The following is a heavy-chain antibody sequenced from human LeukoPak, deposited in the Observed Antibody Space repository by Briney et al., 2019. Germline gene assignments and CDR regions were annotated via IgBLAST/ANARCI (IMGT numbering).Heavy chain of an antibody. CDR3: ARGFLTMVRGVLFDY. CDR1: GGSFSGYY. J-gene: IGHJ4*02. V-gene: IGHV4-34*01. CDR2: INNSGRT. D-gene: IGHD3-10*01. Sequence: SETLSLTCAVYGGSFSGYYWSWLRQPPGKGVEWIGEINNSGRTNYNPSLKSRVTISVETSKKQFSLKLSSVTAADTAVYYCARGFLTMVRGVLFDYWGQGTLVTVSS.